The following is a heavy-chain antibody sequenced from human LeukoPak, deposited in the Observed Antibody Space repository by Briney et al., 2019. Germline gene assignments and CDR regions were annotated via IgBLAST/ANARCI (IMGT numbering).Heavy chain of an antibody. J-gene: IGHJ4*02. D-gene: IGHD3-22*01. CDR2: IYYSGST. Sequence: SETLSLTCTVSGDSISSYYWSWIRQPPGKGLEWIGYIYYSGSTNYNPSLKSRVTISVDTSKNQFSLKLSSVTAADTAVYYCARGLSSTYYYDSSGYYPRGVFDYWGQGTLVTVSS. CDR1: GDSISSYY. V-gene: IGHV4-59*01. CDR3: ARGLSSTYYYDSSGYYPRGVFDY.